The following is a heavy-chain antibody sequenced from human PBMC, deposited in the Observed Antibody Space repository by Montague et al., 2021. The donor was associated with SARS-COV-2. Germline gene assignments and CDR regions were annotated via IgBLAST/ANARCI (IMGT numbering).Heavy chain of an antibody. Sequence: SRRISCAASGFTFSSYGIHWVRQAPGKGLEWVAVISYDGSNKHYADSVKSRFTISRDNSKNTLYLQMNSLRAEDTAVYYCAKDQGDCSSSRCFRGWTYYYYGMDVWGQGTTVTVSS. J-gene: IGHJ6*02. CDR2: ISYDGSNK. V-gene: IGHV3-30*18. CDR1: GFTFSSYG. D-gene: IGHD2-2*01. CDR3: AKDQGDCSSSRCFRGWTYYYYGMDV.